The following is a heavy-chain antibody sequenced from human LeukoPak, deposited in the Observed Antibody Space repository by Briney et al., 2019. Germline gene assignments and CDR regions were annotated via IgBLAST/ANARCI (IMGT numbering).Heavy chain of an antibody. J-gene: IGHJ4*02. CDR2: IKEDGSQK. Sequence: HPGGSLRLSCVGALGSHWMGWVRQAPGKGLEWVANIKEDGSQKYYMDSVKGRFTISKDNAKSSLFLQMNNLRVEDTAVYYCTRDQTWGQGTLVTVPS. CDR3: TRDQT. V-gene: IGHV3-7*01. CDR1: LGSHW.